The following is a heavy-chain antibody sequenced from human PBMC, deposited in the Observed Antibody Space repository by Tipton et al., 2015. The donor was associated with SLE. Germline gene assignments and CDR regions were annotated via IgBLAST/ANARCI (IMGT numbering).Heavy chain of an antibody. D-gene: IGHD3-3*01. CDR3: ARGGTIFGVAPVDY. Sequence: TLSLTCTVSGGSISNDYWSWIRQPPGKGLEWIGFIYYSGSTNYNPSLKSRVTISVNTSKNQFSLKLSSVTAADTAVYYCARGGTIFGVAPVDYWGQGTLVTVSS. CDR2: IYYSGST. V-gene: IGHV4-59*12. J-gene: IGHJ4*02. CDR1: GGSISNDY.